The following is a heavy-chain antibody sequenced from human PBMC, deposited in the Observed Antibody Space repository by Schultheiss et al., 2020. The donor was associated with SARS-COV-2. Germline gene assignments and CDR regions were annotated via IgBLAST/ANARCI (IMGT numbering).Heavy chain of an antibody. J-gene: IGHJ4*02. CDR3: AGSYGSGPRQGANDY. V-gene: IGHV4-4*07. CDR2: IYTSGST. D-gene: IGHD3-10*01. Sequence: SETLSLTCTVSGGSISSYYWSWIRQPAGKGLEWIGRIYTSGSTNYNPSLKSRVTMSVDTSKNQFSLKLSSVTAADTAVYYCAGSYGSGPRQGANDYWGQGTLVTVSS. CDR1: GGSISSYY.